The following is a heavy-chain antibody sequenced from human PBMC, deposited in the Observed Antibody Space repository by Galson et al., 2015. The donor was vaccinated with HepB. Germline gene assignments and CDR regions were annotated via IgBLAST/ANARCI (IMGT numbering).Heavy chain of an antibody. CDR1: GFTLGDYY. D-gene: IGHD2-15*01. Sequence: SLRLSCAASGFTLGDYYMEWVRQAPGKGLEWVGRVRHKARRYTTDYVASVEGRFTIPRDDSKNSLYLQMDSLKTEDTAVYYCARTPPGIDLDYWGQGTLVTVSS. J-gene: IGHJ4*02. V-gene: IGHV3-72*01. CDR2: VRHKARRYTT. CDR3: ARTPPGIDLDY.